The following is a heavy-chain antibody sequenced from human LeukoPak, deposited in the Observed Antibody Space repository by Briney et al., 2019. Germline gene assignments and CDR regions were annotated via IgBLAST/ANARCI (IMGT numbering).Heavy chain of an antibody. CDR2: IKEDGSEK. CDR3: ARDSGFIAE. D-gene: IGHD6-13*01. J-gene: IGHJ4*02. CDR1: GFTFTDYC. V-gene: IGHV3-7*01. Sequence: GGSLRLSCAASGFTFTDYCMNWVRQAPGKGLEWVGNIKEDGSEKHYVDSVKGRFTITRDNAKNSLFLQMNSLRVEDTAVYYCARDSGFIAEWGQGTLVTVSS.